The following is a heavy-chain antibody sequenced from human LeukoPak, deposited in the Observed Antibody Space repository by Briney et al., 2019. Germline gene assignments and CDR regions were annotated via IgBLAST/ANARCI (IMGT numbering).Heavy chain of an antibody. D-gene: IGHD2/OR15-2a*01. Sequence: SETLSLTCTVSGGSISSYYWSWIRQPPGKGLEWIGYIYYSGSTNYNPSLKSRVTISGDTSKNQFSLKLSSVTAADTAVYYCARGRAGRRFLNDYWGQGTLVTVSS. V-gene: IGHV4-59*12. CDR2: IYYSGST. CDR1: GGSISSYY. CDR3: ARGRAGRRFLNDY. J-gene: IGHJ4*02.